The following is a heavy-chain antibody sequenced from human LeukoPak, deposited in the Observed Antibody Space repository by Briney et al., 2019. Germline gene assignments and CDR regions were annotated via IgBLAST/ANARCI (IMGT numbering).Heavy chain of an antibody. D-gene: IGHD3-3*01. CDR1: GFRFSSYG. CDR2: INNSGGNT. CDR3: ARDRGDYDFWSGSPIDS. J-gene: IGHJ4*02. V-gene: IGHV3-48*03. Sequence: SGGSLRLSCAASGFRFSSYGMAWVRQAPGKGLEWVSSINNSGGNTNYADSVKGRFTISRDNAKKSLYLQMSSLRAEGSAIYYCARDRGDYDFWSGSPIDSWGQGTLVTVSS.